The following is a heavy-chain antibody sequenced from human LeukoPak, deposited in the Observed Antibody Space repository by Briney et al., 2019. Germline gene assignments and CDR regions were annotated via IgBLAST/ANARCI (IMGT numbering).Heavy chain of an antibody. CDR1: GGSISTYY. Sequence: SETLSLTCTVSGGSISTYYWSWIRQPPGKGLEGIGPIYYSGSTNYNPSLKSRVTIAVDTSKNHFSLKLSSVTAADTAVYYCTRNYDSSGYTTFGYWGRGTLVTVSS. D-gene: IGHD3-22*01. V-gene: IGHV4-59*01. CDR2: IYYSGST. CDR3: TRNYDSSGYTTFGY. J-gene: IGHJ4*02.